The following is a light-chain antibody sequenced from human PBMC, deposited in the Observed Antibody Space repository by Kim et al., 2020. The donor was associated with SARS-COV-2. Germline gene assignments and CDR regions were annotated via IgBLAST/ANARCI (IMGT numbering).Light chain of an antibody. CDR3: QHYGNSPIT. V-gene: IGKV3-20*01. CDR1: QSVRSNY. CDR2: DAS. Sequence: EIVLTQSPGTLSLSPGERATLSCRASQSVRSNYLAWYQQKPGQAPRLLIYDASSRATAIPDRFSGSGSGTDFTLTINRLEPEDFAVYYCQHYGNSPITFGQGTRLEIK. J-gene: IGKJ5*01.